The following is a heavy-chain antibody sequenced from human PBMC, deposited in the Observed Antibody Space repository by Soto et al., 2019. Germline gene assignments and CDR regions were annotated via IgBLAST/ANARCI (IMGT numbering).Heavy chain of an antibody. CDR2: MNSDGSII. CDR1: GYTFRNHW. V-gene: IGHV3-74*01. J-gene: IGHJ4*02. Sequence: GGSLRLSCAVAGYTFRNHWMHWVRQAPGKGLEWVSRMNSDGSIINYKDSVKGRFTVSRDNAKNTLYLQMNSLRVEDTAVYYCATAEVDYWGPGTLVTVSS. CDR3: ATAEVDY.